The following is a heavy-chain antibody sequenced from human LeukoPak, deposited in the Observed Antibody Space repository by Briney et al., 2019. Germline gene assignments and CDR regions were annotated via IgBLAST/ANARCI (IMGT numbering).Heavy chain of an antibody. CDR3: ARHVGTGTLWFGELSPRTDNYFDY. CDR1: GGSISSSSYY. CDR2: IYYSGST. D-gene: IGHD3-10*01. J-gene: IGHJ4*02. V-gene: IGHV4-39*01. Sequence: SETLSLTCTVSGGSISSSSYYWGWIRQPPGKGLEWIGSIYYSGSTYYNPSLKSRVTISVDTSKNQFSLKLSSVTAADTAVYYCARHVGTGTLWFGELSPRTDNYFDYWGQGTLVTVSS.